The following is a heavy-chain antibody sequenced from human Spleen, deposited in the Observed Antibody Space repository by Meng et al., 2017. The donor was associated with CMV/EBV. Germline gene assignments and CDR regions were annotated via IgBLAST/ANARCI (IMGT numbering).Heavy chain of an antibody. CDR1: GFTFSSYS. J-gene: IGHJ4*02. CDR2: ISSSSSTI. D-gene: IGHD6-19*01. V-gene: IGHV3-48*04. Sequence: GESLKISCAASGFTFSSYSMNWVRQAPGKGLEWVSYISSSSSTIYYADSVKGRFTISRDNAKNSLYLQMNSLRAEDTAVYYCARAPTSGWPLYFFDFWGQGTMVTVSS. CDR3: ARAPTSGWPLYFFDF.